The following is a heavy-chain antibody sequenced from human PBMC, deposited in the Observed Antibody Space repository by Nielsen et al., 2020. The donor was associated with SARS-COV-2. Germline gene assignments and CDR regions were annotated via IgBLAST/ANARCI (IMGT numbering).Heavy chain of an antibody. Sequence: GGSLRLSCAASGFTFSSYWMSWVRQAPGQGLEWVANIKQDGSEKYYVDSVKGRFTISRDNAKDSLYLQMNSLRAEDTAVYYCARLGSSSWYFDYWGQGTLVTVSS. D-gene: IGHD6-13*01. CDR1: GFTFSSYW. J-gene: IGHJ4*02. V-gene: IGHV3-7*03. CDR3: ARLGSSSWYFDY. CDR2: IKQDGSEK.